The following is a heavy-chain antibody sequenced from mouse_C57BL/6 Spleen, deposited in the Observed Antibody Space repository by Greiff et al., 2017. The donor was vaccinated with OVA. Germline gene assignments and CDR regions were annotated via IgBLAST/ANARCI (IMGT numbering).Heavy chain of an antibody. J-gene: IGHJ3*01. CDR3: ARPGDYDEGFAY. CDR1: GYTFTSYW. V-gene: IGHV1-61*01. Sequence: QVQLQQPGAELVRPGSSVKLSCKASGYTFTSYWMDWVKQRPGQGLEWIGNIYPSDSETHYNQKFKDKATLTVDKSSSTAYMQLSSLTSEDSAVYYCARPGDYDEGFAYWGQGTLVTVSA. D-gene: IGHD2-4*01. CDR2: IYPSDSET.